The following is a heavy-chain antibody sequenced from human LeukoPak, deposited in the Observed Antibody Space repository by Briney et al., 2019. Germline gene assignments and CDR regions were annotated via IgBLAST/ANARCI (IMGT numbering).Heavy chain of an antibody. CDR3: VTEKQSGSYIEY. CDR1: GYTLTELS. D-gene: IGHD1-26*01. CDR2: FDPEDGET. Sequence: ASVKVSCKVSGYTLTELSMHWVRQAPGKGLEWMGGFDPEDGETIYAQKFQGRVTMTEDTSTDTAYMELSSLRAEDTAVYYCVTEKQSGSYIEYWGQGTLVTVSS. V-gene: IGHV1-24*01. J-gene: IGHJ4*02.